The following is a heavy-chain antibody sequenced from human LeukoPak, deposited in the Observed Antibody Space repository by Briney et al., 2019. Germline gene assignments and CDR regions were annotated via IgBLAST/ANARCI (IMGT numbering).Heavy chain of an antibody. CDR2: INPSGSST. CDR3: ARDNSVGDIAWWFDP. Sequence: ASVKVSCKASGYTFTSHYMHWVRQAPGQGLEWTGLINPSGSSTLYAQKFQGRVTMTRDMSTTTDYMELSSLRSEDTAVYYCARDNSVGDIAWWFDPWGQGTRVTVSS. V-gene: IGHV1-46*01. J-gene: IGHJ5*02. CDR1: GYTFTSHY. D-gene: IGHD3-16*02.